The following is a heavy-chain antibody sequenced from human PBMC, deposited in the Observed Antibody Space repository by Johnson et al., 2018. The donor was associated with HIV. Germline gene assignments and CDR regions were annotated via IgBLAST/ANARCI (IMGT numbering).Heavy chain of an antibody. Sequence: VQLVESGGGLVQPGGSLRLSCAASGFTFSSYDMHWVRQATGKGLEWVSAIGTAGATYYPGSVKGRFTISRENAKNSLYLQMNSLRAGDTAVYYCARQVYCSSTSCSSAFDIWGQGTVVTVSS. CDR3: ARQVYCSSTSCSSAFDI. CDR2: IGTAGAT. V-gene: IGHV3-13*01. J-gene: IGHJ3*02. CDR1: GFTFSSYD. D-gene: IGHD2-2*01.